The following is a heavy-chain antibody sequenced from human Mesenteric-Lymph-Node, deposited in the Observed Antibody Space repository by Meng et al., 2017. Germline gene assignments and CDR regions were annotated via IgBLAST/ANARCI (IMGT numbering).Heavy chain of an antibody. V-gene: IGHV1-18*01. CDR2: ISGHNGNT. CDR3: ARVTMIGYFDY. CDR1: DYIFTSYG. D-gene: IGHD3-22*01. Sequence: VQLLQSGAEVKKLGASMKVSCKASDYIFTSYGLSWVRQAPGQGLEWMGWISGHNGNTKYAQQFQGRVTMTTDTSTSTAYMELRSLRADDTAVYYCARVTMIGYFDYWGQGTLVTVSS. J-gene: IGHJ4*01.